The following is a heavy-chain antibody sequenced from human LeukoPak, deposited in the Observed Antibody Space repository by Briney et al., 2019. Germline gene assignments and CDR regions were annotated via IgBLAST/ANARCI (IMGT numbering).Heavy chain of an antibody. Sequence: SETLSLTCTVSGGSLSNYYWSWIRQPPGKGLEWIGYIYYSGSTNYNPSLKSRVTISVDTSKNQFSLKLSSVTAADTAVYYCAREDGGYFDYWGQGTLVTVSS. D-gene: IGHD3-16*01. J-gene: IGHJ4*02. CDR2: IYYSGST. V-gene: IGHV4-59*01. CDR1: GGSLSNYY. CDR3: AREDGGYFDY.